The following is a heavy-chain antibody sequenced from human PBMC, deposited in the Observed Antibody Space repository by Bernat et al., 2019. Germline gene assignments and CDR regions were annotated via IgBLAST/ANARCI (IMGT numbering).Heavy chain of an antibody. CDR3: AGANTYYYDSSGYYYFDY. CDR1: GFAFSNYW. D-gene: IGHD3-22*01. Sequence: EVQLVESGGGLVQPGGSLRLSCAASGFAFSNYWMTWVRQAPGKGLEWVANIKQDGSETYYVASVKERFTISRDNAKNSLFLKMNSRRAEDTAVYYCAGANTYYYDSSGYYYFDYWGQGTLVTVSS. V-gene: IGHV3-7*01. J-gene: IGHJ4*02. CDR2: IKQDGSET.